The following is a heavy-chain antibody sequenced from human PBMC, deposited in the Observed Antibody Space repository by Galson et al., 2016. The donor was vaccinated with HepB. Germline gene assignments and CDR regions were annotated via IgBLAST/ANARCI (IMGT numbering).Heavy chain of an antibody. V-gene: IGHV1-2*02. D-gene: IGHD6-19*01. J-gene: IGHJ4*02. CDR3: ARGRKEWVVFDY. CDR1: GYTFTAYE. CDR2: INPNSGGI. Sequence: SVKVSCKASGYTFTAYEMHWVRQALGQGLEWMGRINPNSGGIKYAQKFQGGVTMTRDTSISTAYMELSRLRSDDTAVYFCARGRKEWVVFDYWGQGTLVTVSS.